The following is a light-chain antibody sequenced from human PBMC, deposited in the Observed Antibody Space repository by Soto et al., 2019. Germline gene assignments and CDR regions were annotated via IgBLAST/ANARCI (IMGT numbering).Light chain of an antibody. Sequence: ELVMTQSPATLSVSPGATATLSCRASQSVSGKLAWFQQKPGQAPSLLISGSSTRATGIPARFNGSGSGTEFTPTIISLDSEYFATDYCQQYYSDWTFGQGTKVDIK. CDR3: QQYYSDWT. J-gene: IGKJ1*01. CDR1: QSVSGK. CDR2: GSS. V-gene: IGKV3D-15*01.